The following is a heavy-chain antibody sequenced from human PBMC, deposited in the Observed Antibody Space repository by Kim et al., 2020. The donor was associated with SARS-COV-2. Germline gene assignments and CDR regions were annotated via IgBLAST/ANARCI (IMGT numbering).Heavy chain of an antibody. CDR2: INPSGGST. Sequence: ASVKVSCKASGYTFTSYYMHWVRQAPGQGLEWMGIINPSGGSTSYAQKFQGRVTMTMYTSTSTVYLELSSLRSEDTAGSYWARGPYVVVVWFDPWGQGTL. V-gene: IGHV1-46*01. J-gene: IGHJ5*02. CDR1: GYTFTSYY. CDR3: ARGPYVVVVWFDP. D-gene: IGHD2-15*01.